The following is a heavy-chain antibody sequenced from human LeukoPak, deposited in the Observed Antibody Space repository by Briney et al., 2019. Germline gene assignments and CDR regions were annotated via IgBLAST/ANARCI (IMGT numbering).Heavy chain of an antibody. Sequence: PSETLSLTCAVYGGSFSGYYWSWIRQPPGKGLEWIGEINHSGSTNYNPSLKSRVTISVDTSKNQFSLKLSSVTAADTAVYYCARERREYYYDSSGYYFFDYWGQGTLVTVSS. D-gene: IGHD3-22*01. J-gene: IGHJ4*02. CDR3: ARERREYYYDSSGYYFFDY. CDR1: GGSFSGYY. V-gene: IGHV4-34*01. CDR2: INHSGST.